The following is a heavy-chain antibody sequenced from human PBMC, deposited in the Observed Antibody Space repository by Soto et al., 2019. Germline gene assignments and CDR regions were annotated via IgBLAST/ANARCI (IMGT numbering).Heavy chain of an antibody. Sequence: QVQLQESGPGLVKPSQTLSLTCTVSGGSISSGGYYWSWIRQHPGKGLEWIGYIYYSGSTYYNPSVKSRVTVSVATSKNQLSVKLSAVTAADTAVYYCATYGSGSYKPTTFDYWGQGTLVTVSS. CDR1: GGSISSGGYY. V-gene: IGHV4-31*03. J-gene: IGHJ4*02. CDR2: IYYSGST. D-gene: IGHD3-10*01. CDR3: ATYGSGSYKPTTFDY.